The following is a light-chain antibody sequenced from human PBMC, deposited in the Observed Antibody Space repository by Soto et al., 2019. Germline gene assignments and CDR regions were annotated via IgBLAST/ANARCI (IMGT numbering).Light chain of an antibody. CDR2: DVT. CDR3: NSYTSSTTWV. V-gene: IGLV2-14*01. J-gene: IGLJ3*02. Sequence: QSVLTQPASVSGSPGQSITISCTGTSSDVGGYIFVSWYQQHSGKAPKLMIYDVTNRPSGVSNRFSGSKSGNTASLTISGLQPEDEADYYCNSYTSSTTWVFGGGTKLTVL. CDR1: SSDVGGYIF.